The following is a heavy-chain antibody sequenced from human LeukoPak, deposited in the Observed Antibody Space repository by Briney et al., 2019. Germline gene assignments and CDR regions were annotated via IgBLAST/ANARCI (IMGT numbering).Heavy chain of an antibody. CDR2: ISAQHGQT. V-gene: IGHV1-18*01. CDR1: GYSENFYG. Sequence: ASVKVSCKTSGYSENFYGITWVRQVAGQGLEWMGWISAQHGQTEYAPNSQDRVTMTTDTYTNTAYMELRSLRSDDTAVYYCARGYDILTGYYLFDYWGQGTLVTVSS. CDR3: ARGYDILTGYYLFDY. J-gene: IGHJ4*02. D-gene: IGHD3-9*01.